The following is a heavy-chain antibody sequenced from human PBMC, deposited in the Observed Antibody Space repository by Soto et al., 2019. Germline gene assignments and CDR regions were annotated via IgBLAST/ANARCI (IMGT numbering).Heavy chain of an antibody. CDR2: ISGSGGST. Sequence: GGSLRLSCAASGFTFSSYAMSWVRQAPGKGLEWVSAISGSGGSTYYADSVKGRFTISRDNAKNTLYLQMNSLRAEDTALYYCASLPTFHDYYYYMDVWGKGSTVTVSS. CDR3: ASLPTFHDYYYYMDV. J-gene: IGHJ6*03. CDR1: GFTFSSYA. V-gene: IGHV3-23*01.